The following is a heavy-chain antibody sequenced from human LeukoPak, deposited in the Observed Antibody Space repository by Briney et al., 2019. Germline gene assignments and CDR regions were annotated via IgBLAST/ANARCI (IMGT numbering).Heavy chain of an antibody. V-gene: IGHV1-46*01. CDR1: GYTFTSYY. CDR2: IDPSGGST. CDR3: ARNSGSGFDY. D-gene: IGHD2-15*01. Sequence: GASVKDSCKTSGYTFTSYYIDWVRQAPGQGLEWMGRIDPSGGSTSYTQKFQGRVTMTRGTSTSTVYMELSSLRSEDTAVYYCARNSGSGFDYWGQGTLVTVSS. J-gene: IGHJ4*02.